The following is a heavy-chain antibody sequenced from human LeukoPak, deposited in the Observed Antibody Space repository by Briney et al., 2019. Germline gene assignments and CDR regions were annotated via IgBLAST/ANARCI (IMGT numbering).Heavy chain of an antibody. D-gene: IGHD3-3*01. CDR3: ARGFWYFDY. CDR2: IMSDGSGT. J-gene: IGHJ4*02. Sequence: SGGSLRLSCAASGFTTSSNWMHWVRQVPGKGLVWVSRIMSDGSGTKYADSVKGRFTISRDNAKNTVYLQMSSLRAEDTAVYYCARGFWYFDYWGQGTLVTVSS. CDR1: GFTTSSNW. V-gene: IGHV3-74*03.